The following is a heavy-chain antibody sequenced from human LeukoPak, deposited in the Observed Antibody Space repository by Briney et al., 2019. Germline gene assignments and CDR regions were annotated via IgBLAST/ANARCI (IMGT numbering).Heavy chain of an antibody. D-gene: IGHD3-22*01. V-gene: IGHV4-39*01. J-gene: IGHJ5*02. CDR1: GGSISSSSYY. Sequence: PSETLSLTCTVSGGSISSSSYYWGWIRPPPGKGLVWIGSIYYSGSTYYNPSLKSRVTISVDTSKNQFSLKLSSVTAADTAVYYCARITMIVVVNLGWFDPWGQGTLVTVSS. CDR3: ARITMIVVVNLGWFDP. CDR2: IYYSGST.